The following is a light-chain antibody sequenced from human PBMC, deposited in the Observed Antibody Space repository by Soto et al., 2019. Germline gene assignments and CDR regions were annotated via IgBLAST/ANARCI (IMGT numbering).Light chain of an antibody. V-gene: IGKV1-17*01. CDR3: LEHNTYPFT. CDR2: AAS. Sequence: DFQMTQSPSSLSASVGDRVTITCRASQGIGDDLGWYQQRPGEAPMRLIYAASILPSGVPSRFSGSGSGTEFTLTISGLQPEDFATYFCLEHNTYPFTFGGGTKVEIK. CDR1: QGIGDD. J-gene: IGKJ4*01.